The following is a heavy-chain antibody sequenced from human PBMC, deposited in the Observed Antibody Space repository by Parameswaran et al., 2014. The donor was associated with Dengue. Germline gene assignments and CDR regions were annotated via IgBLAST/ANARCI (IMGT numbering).Heavy chain of an antibody. J-gene: IGHJ6*02. Sequence: WIRQPPGKGLEWIGSIYYSGSTYYNPSLKSRVTISVDTSKNQFSLKLSSVTAADTAVYYCARLDYYDSSGYLYYYYGMDVWGQGTTVTVSS. V-gene: IGHV4-39*01. CDR3: ARLDYYDSSGYLYYYYGMDV. D-gene: IGHD3-22*01. CDR2: IYYSGST.